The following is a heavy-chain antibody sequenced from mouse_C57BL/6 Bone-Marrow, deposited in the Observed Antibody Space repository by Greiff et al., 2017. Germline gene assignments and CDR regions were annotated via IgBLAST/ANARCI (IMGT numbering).Heavy chain of an antibody. CDR2: IDPSDSYT. CDR3: ARSGDGSIPWFAY. V-gene: IGHV1-50*01. CDR1: GYTFTSYW. D-gene: IGHD1-1*01. J-gene: IGHJ3*01. Sequence: VKLQQPGAELVKPGASVKLSCKASGYTFTSYWMQWVKQRPGQGLEWIGEIDPSDSYTNYNQKFKGKATLTVDTSSSTAYMQLSSLTSEDSAVYYCARSGDGSIPWFAYWGQGTLVTVSA.